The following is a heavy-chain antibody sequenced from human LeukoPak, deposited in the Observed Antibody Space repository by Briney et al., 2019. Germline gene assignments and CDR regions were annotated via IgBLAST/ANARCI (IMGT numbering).Heavy chain of an antibody. V-gene: IGHV3-23*01. CDR1: GFTFSSYA. CDR2: ISGSGGST. J-gene: IGHJ4*02. CDR3: AKDMVATSFDY. Sequence: GGSLRLSCAASGFTFSSYAMSWVRQAPGKGRSWVSAISGSGGSTYYADSVKGRFTISRDNSKNTLYLQMNSLRAEDTAVYYCAKDMVATSFDYWGQGTLVTVSS. D-gene: IGHD5-12*01.